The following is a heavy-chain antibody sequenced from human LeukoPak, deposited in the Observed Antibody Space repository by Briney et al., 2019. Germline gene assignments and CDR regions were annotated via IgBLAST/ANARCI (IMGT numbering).Heavy chain of an antibody. CDR1: GYTFTSYG. V-gene: IGHV1-18*01. CDR2: ISAYNGNT. D-gene: IGHD2-15*01. CDR3: ARETGYCSGGSCYLYYYYGMDV. Sequence: ASVKVSCKASGYTFTSYGISWVRQAPGQGLEWMGWISAYNGNTNYAQKLQGRVTVTTDTSTSTAYMELRSLRSDDTAVYYCARETGYCSGGSCYLYYYYGMDVWGQGTTVTVSS. J-gene: IGHJ6*02.